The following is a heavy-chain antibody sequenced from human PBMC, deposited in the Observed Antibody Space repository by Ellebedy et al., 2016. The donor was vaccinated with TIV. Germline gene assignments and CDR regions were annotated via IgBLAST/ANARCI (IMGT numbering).Heavy chain of an antibody. V-gene: IGHV4-30-4*01. J-gene: IGHJ4*02. CDR3: ARISLPYGYDLPSDY. Sequence: SETLSLTCTVSGGSISSSSYYWIWIRQPPGKGLEWIGYIYYSGSTYYNPSLKSRVTISVDTSKNQFSLKLSSVTAADTAVYYCARISLPYGYDLPSDYWGQGTLVTVSS. CDR1: GGSISSSSYY. D-gene: IGHD5-12*01. CDR2: IYYSGST.